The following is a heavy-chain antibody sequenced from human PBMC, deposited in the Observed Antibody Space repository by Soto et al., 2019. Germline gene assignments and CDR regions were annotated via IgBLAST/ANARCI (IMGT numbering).Heavy chain of an antibody. D-gene: IGHD3-22*01. J-gene: IGHJ4*02. V-gene: IGHV3-33*01. Sequence: QVQLVESGRGVVQPGRSLRLSCEASGFTFSSYAMHWVRQAPGKGLEWVAVIWYGGSNKYYADSVKGRFTISRDNSKNTLYLQMNSLRAEDTSVYHCARGGYYDTSGYYSTSYYFDYWGQGTLVTVSS. CDR2: IWYGGSNK. CDR3: ARGGYYDTSGYYSTSYYFDY. CDR1: GFTFSSYA.